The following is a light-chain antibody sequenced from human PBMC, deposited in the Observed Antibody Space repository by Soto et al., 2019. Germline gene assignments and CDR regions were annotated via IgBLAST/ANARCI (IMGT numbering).Light chain of an antibody. Sequence: QSALTQPASVSGSPGQSITISCTGTSSDVGGYNYVSWYQQHPGKAPKLMIYEVSNRPSGVSNRFSGSKSGNTASLTISGLQAEDEADYSCSSYTSSVVFGGGTKLTVL. CDR2: EVS. V-gene: IGLV2-14*01. J-gene: IGLJ2*01. CDR1: SSDVGGYNY. CDR3: SSYTSSVV.